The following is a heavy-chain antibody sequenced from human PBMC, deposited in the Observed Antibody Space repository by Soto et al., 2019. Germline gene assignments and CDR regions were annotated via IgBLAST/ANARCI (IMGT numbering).Heavy chain of an antibody. J-gene: IGHJ6*02. CDR1: GYTLTELS. Sequence: ASVKVSCKVSGYTLTELSMHWVRQAPGKGLEWMGGFDPEDGETIYAQKFQGRVTMTEDTSTDTAYMELSSLRSEDTAVYYCATDPPRGSWYQDYYYGMDVWGQGTTVTVSS. V-gene: IGHV1-24*01. CDR3: ATDPPRGSWYQDYYYGMDV. D-gene: IGHD6-13*01. CDR2: FDPEDGET.